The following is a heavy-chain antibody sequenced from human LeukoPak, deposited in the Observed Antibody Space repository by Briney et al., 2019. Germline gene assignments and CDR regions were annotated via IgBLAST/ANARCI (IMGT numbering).Heavy chain of an antibody. D-gene: IGHD3-22*01. Sequence: GGSLRLSCAASGFTFSSYWMSWVRQAPGKGLEWVANIKQDGSEKYYVDSVKGRFTISRDNAKNSLYLQMNSLRAEDTAVYYCARDSLTYYYDSSGYDYYYYMDVWGKGTTVTVSS. CDR3: ARDSLTYYYDSSGYDYYYYMDV. CDR2: IKQDGSEK. V-gene: IGHV3-7*01. J-gene: IGHJ6*03. CDR1: GFTFSSYW.